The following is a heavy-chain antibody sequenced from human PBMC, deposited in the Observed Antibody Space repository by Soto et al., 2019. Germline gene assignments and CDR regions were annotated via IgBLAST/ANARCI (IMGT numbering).Heavy chain of an antibody. V-gene: IGHV4-39*01. D-gene: IGHD4-17*01. Sequence: SETLSLTCTVSGGSISSSSYYWGWIRQPPGKGLEWIGSIYYSGSAYYNPSLKSRVTISVDTSKNQFSLKLSSVTAADTAVYYCAGTSGIRGDYGDYRYYYGMDVWGQGTTVTVSS. CDR1: GGSISSSSYY. CDR2: IYYSGSA. CDR3: AGTSGIRGDYGDYRYYYGMDV. J-gene: IGHJ6*02.